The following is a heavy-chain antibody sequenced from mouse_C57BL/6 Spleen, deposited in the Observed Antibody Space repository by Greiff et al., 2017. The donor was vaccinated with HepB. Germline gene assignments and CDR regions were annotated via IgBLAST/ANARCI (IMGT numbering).Heavy chain of an antibody. Sequence: EVQLVESGAELVRPGASVKLSCTASGFNIKDDYMHWVKQRPEQGLEWIGWIDPENGDTAYASKFQGKATITADTSSNTAYLQLSSLTSEDTAVYYCTLITTVVGRVYFDYWGQGTTLTVSS. J-gene: IGHJ2*01. CDR3: TLITTVVGRVYFDY. CDR1: GFNIKDDY. V-gene: IGHV14-4*01. D-gene: IGHD1-1*01. CDR2: IDPENGDT.